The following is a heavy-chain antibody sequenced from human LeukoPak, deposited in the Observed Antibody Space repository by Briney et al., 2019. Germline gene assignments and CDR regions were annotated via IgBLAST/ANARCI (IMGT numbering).Heavy chain of an antibody. J-gene: IGHJ6*03. V-gene: IGHV1-18*01. Sequence: ASVKVSCKASGYTFTSYGISWVRQAPGQGLEWMGWISAYNGNTNYAQKLQGRVTMTTDTSTSTAYMELRSLRSDDPAVYYCARVPYSSSWYVSDYYYYYMDVWGKGTTVTVSS. CDR2: ISAYNGNT. CDR3: ARVPYSSSWYVSDYYYYYMDV. CDR1: GYTFTSYG. D-gene: IGHD6-13*01.